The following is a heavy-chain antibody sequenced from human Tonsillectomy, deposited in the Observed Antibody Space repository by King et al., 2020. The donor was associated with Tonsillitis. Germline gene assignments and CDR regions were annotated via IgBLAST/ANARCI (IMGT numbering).Heavy chain of an antibody. D-gene: IGHD5-18*01. Sequence: QLQESGPGLVKPSETLSLTCTVSGGSISSSSYYWSWIRQPPGKGLEWIGSIYYSGSTYYNPSLKSRVTISVDTSKNQFSLKLSSVTAADTAVYYCARLHYGYSYGLDYWGQGTLVTVSS. V-gene: IGHV4-39*01. CDR3: ARLHYGYSYGLDY. CDR2: IYYSGST. J-gene: IGHJ4*02. CDR1: GGSISSSSYY.